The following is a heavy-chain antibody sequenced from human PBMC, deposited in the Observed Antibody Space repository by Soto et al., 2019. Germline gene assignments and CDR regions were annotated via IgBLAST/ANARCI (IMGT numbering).Heavy chain of an antibody. CDR1: GFTFTDYA. V-gene: IGHV3-23*01. CDR2: ISGDGVYT. D-gene: IGHD5-12*01. Sequence: EVQLLESGGGLLQPGGSLRLSCAASGFTFTDYAMTWVRQAPGQGLKWVSSISGDGVYTYYADSVKGRFTISRDNSKNTLYLQMNSLRAEDTAVYYCAKESRYSGYVRAFDIWGQGTLVTVSS. CDR3: AKESRYSGYVRAFDI. J-gene: IGHJ3*02.